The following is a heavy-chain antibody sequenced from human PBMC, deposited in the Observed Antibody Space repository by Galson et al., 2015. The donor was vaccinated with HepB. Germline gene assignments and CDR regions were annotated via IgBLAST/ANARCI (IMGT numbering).Heavy chain of an antibody. V-gene: IGHV4-34*01. J-gene: IGHJ4*02. CDR2: INHSGST. D-gene: IGHD5-12*01. Sequence: LTCAVYGGSFSGYYWSWIRQPPGKGLEWIGEINHSGSTNYNPSLKSRVTISVDTSKNQFSLKLSSVTAADTAVYYCARRGWLRGYFDYWGQGTLVTVSS. CDR1: GGSFSGYY. CDR3: ARRGWLRGYFDY.